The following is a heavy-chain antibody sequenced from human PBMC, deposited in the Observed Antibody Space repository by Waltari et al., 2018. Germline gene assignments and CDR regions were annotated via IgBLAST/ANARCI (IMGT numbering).Heavy chain of an antibody. D-gene: IGHD1-26*01. Sequence: QVQLQESGPGLVKPSQTLSLTCTVSGGSISSGGYYWSWIRQHPGKGLEWIGYIYYSGSTNHNPSLKSRVTISVDTSKNQFSLKLSSVTAADTAVYYCARGSGGATRGDAFDIWGQGTMVTVSS. CDR3: ARGSGGATRGDAFDI. J-gene: IGHJ3*02. CDR1: GGSISSGGYY. CDR2: IYYSGST. V-gene: IGHV4-31*03.